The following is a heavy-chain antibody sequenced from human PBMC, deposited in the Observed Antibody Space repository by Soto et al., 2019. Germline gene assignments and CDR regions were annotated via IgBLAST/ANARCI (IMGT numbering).Heavy chain of an antibody. CDR3: ARGRDDSSSRLFKYGMDG. D-gene: IGHD6-6*01. J-gene: IGHJ6*02. Sequence: ASVKVSCKASGGTFSSYAISWVRQAPGQGLEWMGGIVPIFGTANYAQKFQGRVTITADESTSTAYMELSSLRSEDTAVYYCARGRDDSSSRLFKYGMDGWGQGTTVPVSS. CDR2: IVPIFGTA. CDR1: GGTFSSYA. V-gene: IGHV1-69*13.